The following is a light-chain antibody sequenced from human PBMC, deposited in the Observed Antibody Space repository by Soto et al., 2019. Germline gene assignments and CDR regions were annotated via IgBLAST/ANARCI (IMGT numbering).Light chain of an antibody. V-gene: IGLV1-47*01. J-gene: IGLJ3*02. CDR3: ATWDDSLSGVV. CDR1: SSNIGSNY. Sequence: QSVLTQPPSVSGTPGQRVTISCSGSSSNIGSNYVFWYQHLPGTAPKLLISGNNQRPSVVPDRFSGSKSGTSASLANSGLRFEDEADYYCATWDDSLSGVVFGGGTKLTVL. CDR2: GNN.